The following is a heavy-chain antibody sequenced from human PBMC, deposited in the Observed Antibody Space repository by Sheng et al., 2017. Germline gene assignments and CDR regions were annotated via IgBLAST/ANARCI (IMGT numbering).Heavy chain of an antibody. CDR3: AKAPFWPGVTMISGGAFDI. Sequence: EVQLLESGGGLVQPGGSLRLSCAASGFTFSSYAMSWVRQAPGKGLEWVSAISGSGGSTYYADSVKGRFTISRDNSKNTLYLQMNSLRAEDTAVYYCAKAPFWPGVTMISGGAFDIWGQGTMVTVSS. D-gene: IGHD3-22*01. J-gene: IGHJ3*02. CDR1: GFTFSSYA. V-gene: IGHV3-23*01. CDR2: ISGSGGST.